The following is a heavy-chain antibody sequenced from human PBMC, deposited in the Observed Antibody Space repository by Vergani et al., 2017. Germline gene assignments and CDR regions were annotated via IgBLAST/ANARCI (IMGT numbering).Heavy chain of an antibody. CDR3: ARARNYDGSGSYYTNYGMDV. V-gene: IGHV3-21*01. Sequence: EVQLVESGGGLVKPGGSLRLSCAASGFTFSSYSMNWVRQAPGKGLEWVSSISSSSSYIYYADSVKGRFTISRDNAKNSLYRQMNSLRAEDRAVYYCARARNYDGSGSYYTNYGMDVWGQGTTVTVSS. D-gene: IGHD3-10*01. J-gene: IGHJ6*02. CDR1: GFTFSSYS. CDR2: ISSSSSYI.